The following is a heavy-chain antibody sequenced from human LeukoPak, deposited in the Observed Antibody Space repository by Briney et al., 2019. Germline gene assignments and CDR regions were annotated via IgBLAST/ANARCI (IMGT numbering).Heavy chain of an antibody. J-gene: IGHJ6*02. Sequence: KPSETLSLTCTASGASISYNYWNWIRQPPGKGLEWIGYIYYTGNTNYNPSLKSRLSISVDTSKNQFPLKLSSVTAADTAVYYCARGYYYALDVWGQGTTVTVSS. CDR1: GASISYNY. CDR2: IYYTGNT. V-gene: IGHV4-59*01. CDR3: ARGYYYALDV.